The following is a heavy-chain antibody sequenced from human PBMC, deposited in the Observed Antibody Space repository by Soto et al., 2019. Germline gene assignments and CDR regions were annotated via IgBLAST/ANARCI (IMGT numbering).Heavy chain of an antibody. J-gene: IGHJ5*02. Sequence: PSATRSLTCPVWGGSIRSGYWNWIRQPTGKGLEWIGYIYYSGSTNYNPSLKSRVTISVDTSKNQFSLKLSSVTAADTAVYYCAREGYSSSRRWFDTWGQGTLVTVS. V-gene: IGHV4-59*01. CDR1: GGSIRSGY. CDR3: AREGYSSSRRWFDT. D-gene: IGHD6-13*01. CDR2: IYYSGST.